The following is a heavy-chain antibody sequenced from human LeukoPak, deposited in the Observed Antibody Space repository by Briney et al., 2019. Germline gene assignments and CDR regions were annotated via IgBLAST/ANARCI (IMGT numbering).Heavy chain of an antibody. D-gene: IGHD3-10*01. J-gene: IGHJ4*02. CDR2: IYYSGST. V-gene: IGHV4-39*01. CDR3: ASNLWFGESDY. Sequence: PSETLSLTCTVSGGSISSSSYYWGWIRQPPGKGLEWIESIYYSGSTYYNPSLKSRVTISVDTSKNQFSLKLSSVTAADTAVYYCASNLWFGESDYWGQGTLVTVSS. CDR1: GGSISSSSYY.